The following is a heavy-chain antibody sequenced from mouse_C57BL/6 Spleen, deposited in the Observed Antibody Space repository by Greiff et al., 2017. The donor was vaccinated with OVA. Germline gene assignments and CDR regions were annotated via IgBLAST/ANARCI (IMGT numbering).Heavy chain of an antibody. CDR2: INPSDSDT. Sequence: VQLQESGAELVKPGASVKVSCKASGYTFTSYWMHWVKQRPGQGLEWIGRINPSDSDTTYNKKFKGKATLTVDKSSSPAYMQLSSLTSEDSAVYYCAHSNYDYFDYWGQGTTLTVSS. D-gene: IGHD2-5*01. J-gene: IGHJ2*01. V-gene: IGHV1-74*01. CDR1: GYTFTSYW. CDR3: AHSNYDYFDY.